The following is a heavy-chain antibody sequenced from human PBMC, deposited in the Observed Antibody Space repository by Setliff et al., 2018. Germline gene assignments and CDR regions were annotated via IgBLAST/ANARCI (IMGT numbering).Heavy chain of an antibody. J-gene: IGHJ4*02. CDR2: IYYSGST. V-gene: IGHV4-61*01. CDR1: GGSVSSGSYY. Sequence: SETLSLTCTVSGGSVSSGSYYWSWIRQPPGKGLEWIGYIYYSGSTNYNPSLKSRVTISVDTSKNQFSLKLSSVTAADTAVYYCARSQWGGESYYFDYWGQGTLVTVSS. D-gene: IGHD2-15*01. CDR3: ARSQWGGESYYFDY.